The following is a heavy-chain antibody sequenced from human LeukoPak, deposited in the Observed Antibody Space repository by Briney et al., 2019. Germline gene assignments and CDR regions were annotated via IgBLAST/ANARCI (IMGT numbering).Heavy chain of an antibody. D-gene: IGHD3-22*01. CDR3: AREGYDSSGYYTMVDY. Sequence: SETLSLTCAVYGGSFSGYYWSWIRHPPGKGLEWSGEISHSGSTNYNPSLKSRVTISVDTSKNQFSLKLSSVTAADTAVYYCAREGYDSSGYYTMVDYWGQGTLVTVSS. CDR1: GGSFSGYY. CDR2: ISHSGST. J-gene: IGHJ4*02. V-gene: IGHV4-34*01.